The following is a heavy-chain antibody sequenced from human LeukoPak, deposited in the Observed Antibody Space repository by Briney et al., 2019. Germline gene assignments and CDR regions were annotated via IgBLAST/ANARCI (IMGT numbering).Heavy chain of an antibody. CDR3: AKEPREYCSSTSCPNWIDP. D-gene: IGHD2-2*01. V-gene: IGHV3-23*01. Sequence: GGSLRLSCAASAFTFSSYWMSWVRQAPGKGLEWVSAISASGGTTYYADSVKGRFTISRDNSKNTLYLQMSGLRAEDTAVYYCAKEPREYCSSTSCPNWIDPWGQGTLVTVSS. CDR1: AFTFSSYW. CDR2: ISASGGTT. J-gene: IGHJ5*02.